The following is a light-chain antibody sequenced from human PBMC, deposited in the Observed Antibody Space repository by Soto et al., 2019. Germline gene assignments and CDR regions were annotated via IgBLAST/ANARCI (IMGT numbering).Light chain of an antibody. CDR3: HQYNIFPNT. V-gene: IGKV1-5*03. CDR1: QSISSW. CDR2: KAS. Sequence: DIQMTQSPSTLSASVGDRVTITCRASQSISSWLAWYQQKPGKAPKLLIYKASSLESGVPSRFSGSGSGTESTLSISTLKPVIFEIYHNHQYNIFPNTLGQGTKLK. J-gene: IGKJ2*01.